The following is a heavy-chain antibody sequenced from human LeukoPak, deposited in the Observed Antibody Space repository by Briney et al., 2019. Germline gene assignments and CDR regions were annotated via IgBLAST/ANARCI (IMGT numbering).Heavy chain of an antibody. Sequence: SETLSLTCTVSGGSISSGSYYWSWIRQPAGKGLEWIGRIYISGSTNYNPSLKSRVTISVDTSKNQFSLKLSSVTAADTAVYYCAREVRYDFWSGYYSSNFDYWGQGTLVTVSS. CDR2: IYISGST. CDR3: AREVRYDFWSGYYSSNFDY. D-gene: IGHD3-3*01. J-gene: IGHJ4*02. V-gene: IGHV4-61*02. CDR1: GGSISSGSYY.